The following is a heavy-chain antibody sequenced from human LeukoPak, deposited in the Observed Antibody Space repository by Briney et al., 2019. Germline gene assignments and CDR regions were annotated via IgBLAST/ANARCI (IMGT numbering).Heavy chain of an antibody. J-gene: IGHJ4*02. D-gene: IGHD6-19*01. CDR2: INHSGST. V-gene: IGHV4-39*07. CDR3: ARGGESIAVAGVLGLDY. Sequence: NPSETLSLTCTVSGGSISSSSYYWGWIRQPPGKGLEWIGEINHSGSTNYNPSLKSLVTISVDTSKNQFSLKLSSVTAADTAVYYCARGGESIAVAGVLGLDYWGQGTLVTVSS. CDR1: GGSISSSSYY.